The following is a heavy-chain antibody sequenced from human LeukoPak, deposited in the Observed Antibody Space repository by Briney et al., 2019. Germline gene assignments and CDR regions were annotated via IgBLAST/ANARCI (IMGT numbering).Heavy chain of an antibody. CDR3: ARGTRDYYDRSGYYD. V-gene: IGHV1-69*02. CDR1: GGTFNSYS. CDR2: TIPMFGMT. J-gene: IGHJ4*02. D-gene: IGHD3-22*01. Sequence: ASVKVSCKASGGTFNSYSFTWVRQAPGQGLEWMGRTIPMFGMTNHAQNFQGRVTITADKSTSTVYMEVTSLRSEDTAVYYCARGTRDYYDRSGYYDWGQGTLVTVSS.